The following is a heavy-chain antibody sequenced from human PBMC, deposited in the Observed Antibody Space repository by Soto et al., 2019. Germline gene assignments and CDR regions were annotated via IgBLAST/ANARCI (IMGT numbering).Heavy chain of an antibody. CDR1: GGSISTSRSY. CDR3: ARQPTTGDTDLWFDP. Sequence: QLQLLESGPGLVKASETLSLTCNVSGGSISTSRSYWAWIRQPPGKGLEWLPNIFYSGSTYYNPSLASRVTVSVDTSKNEFSLKLRSVTAADTAVYYCARQPTTGDTDLWFDPWGQGTLVTVSS. J-gene: IGHJ5*02. V-gene: IGHV4-39*01. D-gene: IGHD2-21*01. CDR2: IFYSGST.